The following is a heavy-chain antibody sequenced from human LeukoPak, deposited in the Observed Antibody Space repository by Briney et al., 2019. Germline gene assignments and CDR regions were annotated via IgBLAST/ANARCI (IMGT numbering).Heavy chain of an antibody. CDR1: GFTFSSYT. CDR2: ISSNSGTI. CDR3: ARIPGSYQTFDY. D-gene: IGHD3-10*01. J-gene: IGHJ4*02. V-gene: IGHV3-48*01. Sequence: GGSLRLSCAASGFTFSSYTMNWVRQTPGKGLEWVSYISSNSGTIYYADSVKGRFTISRDNAKNSLYLQMNSLRVEDTAVYYCARIPGSYQTFDYWGQGTLVTVSS.